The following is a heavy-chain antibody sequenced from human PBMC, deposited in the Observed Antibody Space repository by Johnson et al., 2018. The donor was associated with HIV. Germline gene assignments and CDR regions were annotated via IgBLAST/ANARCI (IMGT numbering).Heavy chain of an antibody. CDR3: AREARMRDAFDI. J-gene: IGHJ3*02. V-gene: IGHV3-30*14. Sequence: QVQLVESGGGVVQPGRSLRLSCAASGFTFSSYAMHWVRQAPGKGLEWVAVVSYDGSNKYYADSVKGRFTISRENAKNSLYLQMNSLRAGDTAVYYCAREARMRDAFDIWGQGTMVTVSS. D-gene: IGHD1-14*01. CDR1: GFTFSSYA. CDR2: VSYDGSNK.